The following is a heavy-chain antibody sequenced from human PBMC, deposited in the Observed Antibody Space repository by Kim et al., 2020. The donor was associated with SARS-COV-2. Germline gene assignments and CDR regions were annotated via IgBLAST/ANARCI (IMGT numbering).Heavy chain of an antibody. CDR2: SI. CDR3: AREKVYGMDV. J-gene: IGHJ6*02. Sequence: SISYADSVKGLFTISRANAKNTLYLQMNSLRAEDTAVYYCAREKVYGMDVWGQGTMVTVSS. V-gene: IGHV3-74*01.